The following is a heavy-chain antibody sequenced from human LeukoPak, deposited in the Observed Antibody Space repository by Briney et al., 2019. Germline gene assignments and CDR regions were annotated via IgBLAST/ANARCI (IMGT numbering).Heavy chain of an antibody. Sequence: SETLSLTCTVSGGSISSSSYYWGWIRQPPGKGLEWIGSIYDSGSTYYNPSLKSRGTRSVDTAKNQFSRKLSAVTASNRAWYYCARLRPGIPGMAVWGHGTTVTVSS. CDR1: GGSISSSSYY. J-gene: IGHJ6*02. CDR2: IYDSGST. CDR3: ARLRPGIPGMAV. V-gene: IGHV4-39*01.